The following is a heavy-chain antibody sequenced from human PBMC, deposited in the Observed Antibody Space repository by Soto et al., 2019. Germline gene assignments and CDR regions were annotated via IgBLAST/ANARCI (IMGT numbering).Heavy chain of an antibody. D-gene: IGHD3-22*01. J-gene: IGHJ4*02. CDR3: ARHYYDTLGY. V-gene: IGHV4-39*01. CDR1: GDSISSSSYY. CDR2: IYYSGST. Sequence: SETLSLTCTVSGDSISSSSYYWGWIRQPPGKGLEWIGSIYYSGSTYYNPSLKSRVTISVDTSKNQFSLKLSSVTAADTAVYYCARHYYDTLGYWGQGTLVTVSS.